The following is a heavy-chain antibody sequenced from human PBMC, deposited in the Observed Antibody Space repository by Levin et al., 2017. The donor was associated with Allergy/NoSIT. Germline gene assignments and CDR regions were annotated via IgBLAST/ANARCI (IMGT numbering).Heavy chain of an antibody. D-gene: IGHD3-10*01. V-gene: IGHV3-7*01. CDR3: AKVSYDSGSFFHLDH. CDR2: IKQDGSEE. CDR1: GFTFSNYW. Sequence: GESLKISCAASGFTFSNYWMSWVRQAPGKGLEWVANIKQDGSEEYYVDSVKGRFSISRDNAKNSLYLQINHLRAEDTAVYYCAKVSYDSGSFFHLDHWGLGTLVTVSS. J-gene: IGHJ4*02.